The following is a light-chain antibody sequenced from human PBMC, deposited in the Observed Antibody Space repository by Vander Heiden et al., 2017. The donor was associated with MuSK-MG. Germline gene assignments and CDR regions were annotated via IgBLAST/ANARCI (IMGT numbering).Light chain of an antibody. CDR1: QSVSSSY. CDR3: QQFGSSPPNA. J-gene: IGKJ3*01. V-gene: IGKV3-20*01. Sequence: DIVFTQSPGPLSLSPGERATLSCRASQSVSSSYLAWYPPIPGQAPRLLIYGAFSRAIGNPDRSTDNQSGTDFTLTISRLEPDDFAVYYCQQFGSSPPNAIGPGTKVDIK. CDR2: GAF.